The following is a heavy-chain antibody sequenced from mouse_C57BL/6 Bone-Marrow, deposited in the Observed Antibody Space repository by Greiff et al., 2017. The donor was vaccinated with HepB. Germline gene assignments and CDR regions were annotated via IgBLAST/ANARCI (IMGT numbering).Heavy chain of an antibody. CDR1: GFSLTSYA. CDR3: ARNYVTTVVARTYAMDY. CDR2: IWTGGGT. V-gene: IGHV2-9-1*01. D-gene: IGHD1-1*01. Sequence: VKLVESGPGLVAPSQSLSITCTVSGFSLTSYAISWVRQPPGKGLEWLGVIWTGGGTNYNSALKSRLSISKDNSKSQVFLKMNSLQTDDTARYYCARNYVTTVVARTYAMDYWGQGTSVTVSS. J-gene: IGHJ4*01.